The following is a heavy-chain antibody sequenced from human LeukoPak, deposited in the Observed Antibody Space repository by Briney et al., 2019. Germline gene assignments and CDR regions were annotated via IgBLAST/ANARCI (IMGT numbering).Heavy chain of an antibody. CDR3: ARARKLAARTGWFDP. D-gene: IGHD6-6*01. Sequence: PGGSLRLSCAASGFTFSSYGMHWVRQAPGKGLEWVAVISYDGSNKYYADSVKGRFTISRDNSKNTLYLQMNSLRAEDTAVYYCARARKLAARTGWFDPWGQGTLVTVSS. J-gene: IGHJ5*02. V-gene: IGHV3-30*03. CDR2: ISYDGSNK. CDR1: GFTFSSYG.